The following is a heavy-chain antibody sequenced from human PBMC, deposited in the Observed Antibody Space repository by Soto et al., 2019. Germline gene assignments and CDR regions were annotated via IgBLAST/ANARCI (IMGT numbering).Heavy chain of an antibody. CDR3: TKYRRTDAEGYSFDY. V-gene: IGHV4-38-2*01. J-gene: IGHJ4*02. CDR2: IYHSGST. CDR1: GYSISSGYY. D-gene: IGHD2-15*01. Sequence: SETLSLTCAVSGYSISSGYYWGWIRQPPGKGLEWIGSIYHSGSTYYNPSLKSRVTISVDSAKNQFSLQLSSVTAADTAVYFCTKYRRTDAEGYSFDYWGQGALVTVSS.